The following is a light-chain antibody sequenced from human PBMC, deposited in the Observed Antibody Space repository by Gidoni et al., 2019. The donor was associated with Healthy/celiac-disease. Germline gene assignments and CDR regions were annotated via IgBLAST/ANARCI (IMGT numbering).Light chain of an antibody. CDR3: QQSYSTPSIT. CDR2: AAS. CDR1: QSISSY. V-gene: IGKV1-39*01. Sequence: DIQMTQSPSSLSASVGDRVTITCRASQSISSYLNWYQQKPWKAPKLLIYAASSLQSGVPSRFSGCGSGTDFTLTISSLQPEDFATYYCQQSYSTPSITFGQGTRLEIK. J-gene: IGKJ5*01.